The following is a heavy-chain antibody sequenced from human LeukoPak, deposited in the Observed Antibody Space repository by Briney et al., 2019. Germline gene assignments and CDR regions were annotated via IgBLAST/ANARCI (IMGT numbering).Heavy chain of an antibody. D-gene: IGHD2-15*01. V-gene: IGHV3-23*01. CDR1: GFNFSNYA. CDR3: AKARAAVVEAAINY. J-gene: IGHJ4*02. CDR2: VNSNDRP. Sequence: GGSLRLSCAASGFNFSNYAMTWVRQAPGKGLEWVSTVNSNDRPYYADSVKGRFTISRDNSKSTLYLQMNTLRVEDTALCYCAKARAAVVEAAINYWGQGILVTVSP.